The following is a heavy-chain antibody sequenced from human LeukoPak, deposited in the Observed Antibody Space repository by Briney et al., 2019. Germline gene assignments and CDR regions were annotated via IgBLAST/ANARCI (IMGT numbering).Heavy chain of an antibody. J-gene: IGHJ4*02. CDR3: ARGRKAVRGYSSGWPLYYFDY. CDR2: ISAYNGNT. V-gene: IGHV1-18*01. D-gene: IGHD6-19*01. CDR1: GYTFTSYG. Sequence: ASVKVSCKASGYTFTSYGISWVRQAPGQGLEWMGWISAYNGNTNYAQKLQGRVTMTTDTSTSTAYMELRSLRSDDTAVYYCARGRKAVRGYSSGWPLYYFDYWGQGTLVTASS.